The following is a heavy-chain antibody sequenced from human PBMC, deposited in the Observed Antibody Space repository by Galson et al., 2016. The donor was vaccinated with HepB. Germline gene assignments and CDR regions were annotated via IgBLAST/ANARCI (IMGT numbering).Heavy chain of an antibody. V-gene: IGHV3-64D*06. CDR2: IATDGGWT. J-gene: IGHJ4*02. D-gene: IGHD1-26*01. Sequence: SLRLSCAAPGFTFSNYVMHWIRQAPGKGLEYVSSIATDGGWTNSANSVKGRFTISRDNSKSTLYLQMNSLRPEDTALYYCVKDLSGSWSFDYWGQGTLVIVSS. CDR3: VKDLSGSWSFDY. CDR1: GFTFSNYV.